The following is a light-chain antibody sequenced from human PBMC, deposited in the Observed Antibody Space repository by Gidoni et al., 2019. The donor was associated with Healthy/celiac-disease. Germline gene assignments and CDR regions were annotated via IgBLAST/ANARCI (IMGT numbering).Light chain of an antibody. Sequence: SQVLTQPPPGSVAPGKTARITCGGNNIGSKSVHWYQQKPGQAPVLVIYYDSDRPSGIPERFSGSNSGNTATLTISRVEAGDEADYYCQVWDSSSDHYVFGTGTKVTVL. CDR2: YDS. CDR1: NIGSKS. CDR3: QVWDSSSDHYV. J-gene: IGLJ1*01. V-gene: IGLV3-21*04.